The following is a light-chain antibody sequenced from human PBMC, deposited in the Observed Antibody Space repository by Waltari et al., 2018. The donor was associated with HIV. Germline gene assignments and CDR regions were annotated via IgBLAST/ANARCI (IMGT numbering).Light chain of an antibody. J-gene: IGLJ3*02. CDR3: QSYDSSLSGSWV. CDR1: SSNIGARYD. CDR2: GTS. V-gene: IGLV1-40*01. Sequence: QSVLTQPPSVSGAPGQRVTISCTGSSSNIGARYDVHWYQQLPGTAPKLLIYGTSNRPSGVPDRFSGSKSGTSASLAITGLQAEDEADYYCQSYDSSLSGSWVFGGGTKLTVL.